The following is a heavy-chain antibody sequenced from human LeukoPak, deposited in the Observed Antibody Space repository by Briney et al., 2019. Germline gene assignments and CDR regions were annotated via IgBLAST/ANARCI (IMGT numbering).Heavy chain of an antibody. V-gene: IGHV3-20*04. D-gene: IGHD2-15*01. CDR2: TNWNGRST. J-gene: IGHJ4*02. CDR3: AKGGWSTSLDF. Sequence: PGGSLRVSCAASGFTFDDSGMTWVRQAPGKGLEWVSGTNWNGRSTGYADSVKGRFTISRDNAKNSLYLQMNSLSAAGTAVYYCAKGGWSTSLDFWGQGTLVTVSS. CDR1: GFTFDDSG.